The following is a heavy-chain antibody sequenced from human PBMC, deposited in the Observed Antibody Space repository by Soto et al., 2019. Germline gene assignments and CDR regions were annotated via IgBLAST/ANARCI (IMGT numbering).Heavy chain of an antibody. CDR3: ERGGRDSSGYYYHYYGMDV. CDR2: IDWDDDK. CDR1: GFSLSTSGMR. D-gene: IGHD3-22*01. Sequence: SGPTLVNPTQTLTLTCTFSGFSLSTSGMRVSWIRQPPGKALEWLARIDWDDDKFYSTSLKTRLTISKDTSKNQVVLTMTNMDLGDTATFYWERGGRDSSGYYYHYYGMDVWGQGTTVTVSS. V-gene: IGHV2-70*04. J-gene: IGHJ6*02.